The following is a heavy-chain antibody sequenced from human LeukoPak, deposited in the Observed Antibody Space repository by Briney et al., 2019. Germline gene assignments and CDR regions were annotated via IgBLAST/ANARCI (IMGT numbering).Heavy chain of an antibody. J-gene: IGHJ6*03. CDR1: GFTFSSYS. D-gene: IGHD4-17*01. CDR3: ASSTVTFYYYYMDV. V-gene: IGHV3-21*01. CDR2: ISSSSSYI. Sequence: GGSLRLSCAASGFTFSSYSMNWVRQAPGKGLEWVSSISSSSSYIYYADSVKGRFTISRDNAKNSLYLQMNSLRAEDMAVYYCASSTVTFYYYYMDVWGKGTTVTVSS.